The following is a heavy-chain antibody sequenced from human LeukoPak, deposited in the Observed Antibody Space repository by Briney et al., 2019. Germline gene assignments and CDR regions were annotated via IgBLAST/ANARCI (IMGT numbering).Heavy chain of an antibody. CDR2: MYNSGST. D-gene: IGHD5-18*01. J-gene: IGHJ4*02. V-gene: IGHV4-59*01. Sequence: SETLSLTCTVSGDSISGYYWSWIRQSPGKGLEWIGFMYNSGSTNYNPSLKSRITISIDMSKKQLSLKLSSVTAADTAVYYCARGGYNYFDYWGQGTLVTVSS. CDR1: GDSISGYY. CDR3: ARGGYNYFDY.